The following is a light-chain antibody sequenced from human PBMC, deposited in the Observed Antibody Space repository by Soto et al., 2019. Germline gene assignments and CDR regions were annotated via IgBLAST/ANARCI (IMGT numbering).Light chain of an antibody. CDR3: SSFTSSSTLV. J-gene: IGLJ2*01. CDR1: SSDVGSYNR. V-gene: IGLV2-18*02. Sequence: QSALTQPPSVSGSPGQSVTISCTGTSSDVGSYNRVSWYQQPPGTDPKLMIYEVSNRPSGVPDRFSGSKSGNTASLTISGLQAEDEADYYCSSFTSSSTLVFGGGTKLTVL. CDR2: EVS.